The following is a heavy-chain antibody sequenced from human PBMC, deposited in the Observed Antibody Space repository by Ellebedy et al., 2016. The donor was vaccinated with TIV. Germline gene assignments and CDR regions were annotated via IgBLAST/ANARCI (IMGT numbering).Heavy chain of an antibody. D-gene: IGHD3-10*01. CDR2: IGSRSGIF. J-gene: IGHJ4*02. V-gene: IGHV3-48*02. CDR1: RFTFRPYS. Sequence: GESLKIPCEASRFTFRPYSMTSVRLPPGKGQEWISYIGSRSGIFRYADSVKGRFTISRDNAKNSLYLQVESLKDEDTAVYYCARGGGSGTYYSFDYWGRGTLVTVSS. CDR3: ARGGGSGTYYSFDY.